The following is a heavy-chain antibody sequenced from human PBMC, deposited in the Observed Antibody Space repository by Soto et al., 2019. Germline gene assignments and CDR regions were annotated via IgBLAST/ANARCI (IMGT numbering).Heavy chain of an antibody. V-gene: IGHV4-61*08. J-gene: IGHJ5*02. CDR1: GDSVSICDDS. CDR2: VYFSGST. D-gene: IGHD3-16*01. Sequence: PSETLSLSCSASGDSVSICDDSWSWIRQPPGKGLEWIGHVYFSGSTNYIPSLKSRLTMSVDTAKNQFSLKLNSVTAADTAVYYCARIPVDTYMIYWSDPCGEAIQVTVSS. CDR3: ARIPVDTYMIYWSDP.